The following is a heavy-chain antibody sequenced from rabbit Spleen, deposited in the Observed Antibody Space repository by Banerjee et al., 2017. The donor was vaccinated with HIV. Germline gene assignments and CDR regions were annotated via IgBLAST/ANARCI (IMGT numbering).Heavy chain of an antibody. CDR3: ARDLTGIIGWNFYL. V-gene: IGHV1S40*01. D-gene: IGHD1-1*01. Sequence: QSLEESGGGLVQPEGSLALTCKASGFSFSSSDYICWVRQAPGKGLEWISCIAGSSSGFTYSATWAKGRFTISKTSSTTVTLQMTSLTAADTAAYFCARDLTGIIGWNFYLWGPGTLVTVS. J-gene: IGHJ4*01. CDR1: GFSFSSSDY. CDR2: IAGSSSGFT.